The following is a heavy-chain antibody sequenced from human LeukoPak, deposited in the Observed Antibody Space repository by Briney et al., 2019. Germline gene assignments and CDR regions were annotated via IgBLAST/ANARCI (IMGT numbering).Heavy chain of an antibody. V-gene: IGHV3-23*01. Sequence: GGSLRLSCAASGFTFSSYGMSWVRQAPGKGLEWVSAISGSGGSTYYADSVKGRFTISRDNSKNTLYLQMNSLRAEDTAVYYCARLGRGVYYYMDVWAKGTTVTIS. J-gene: IGHJ6*03. CDR2: ISGSGGST. CDR3: ARLGRGVYYYMDV. D-gene: IGHD3-10*01. CDR1: GFTFSSYG.